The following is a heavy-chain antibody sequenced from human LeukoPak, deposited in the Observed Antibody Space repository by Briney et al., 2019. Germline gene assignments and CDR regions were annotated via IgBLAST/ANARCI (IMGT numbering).Heavy chain of an antibody. D-gene: IGHD2-2*01. V-gene: IGHV4-4*09. CDR3: ASSTSYLGQTFDY. CDR2: IYTSGST. Sequence: SETLSLTCTVSGGSLSSYYWRWIRQPPGKGLEWIGYIYTSGSTNYNPSLKSRVTISVDTSKNQFSLKLSSVTAADTAVYYCASSTSYLGQTFDYWGQGTLVTVSS. CDR1: GGSLSSYY. J-gene: IGHJ4*02.